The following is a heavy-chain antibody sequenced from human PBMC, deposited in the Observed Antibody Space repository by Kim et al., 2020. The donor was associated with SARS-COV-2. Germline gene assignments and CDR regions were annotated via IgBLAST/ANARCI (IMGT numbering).Heavy chain of an antibody. J-gene: IGHJ5*02. Sequence: ASVKVSCKVSGYTLPELSMHWVRQPPGKGLEWMGGSDPEDGETIYAQKFQGRVTMTEDTATDTAYMELSSLRSEDTAVYYCATSSVVIKSHWFDPWGQGTLVTVSS. CDR3: ATSSVVIKSHWFDP. V-gene: IGHV1-24*01. CDR2: SDPEDGET. CDR1: GYTLPELS. D-gene: IGHD3-22*01.